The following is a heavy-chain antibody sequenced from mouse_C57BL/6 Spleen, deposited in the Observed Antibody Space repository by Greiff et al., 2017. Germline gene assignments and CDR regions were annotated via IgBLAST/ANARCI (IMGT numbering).Heavy chain of an antibody. CDR2: INPSTGGT. V-gene: IGHV1-42*01. D-gene: IGHD1-1*01. J-gene: IGHJ1*03. Sequence: VQLQQSGPELVKPGASVKISCKASGYSFTGYYMNWVKQSPEKSLEWIGEINPSTGGTTYNQKFKAKATLTVDKSSSTAYMQLKSLTSEDSAVYYCARSPFYYYGSRAYFDVWGTGTTVTVSS. CDR3: ARSPFYYYGSRAYFDV. CDR1: GYSFTGYY.